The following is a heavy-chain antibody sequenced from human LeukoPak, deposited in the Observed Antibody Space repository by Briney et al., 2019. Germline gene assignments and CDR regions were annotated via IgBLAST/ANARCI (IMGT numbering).Heavy chain of an antibody. CDR2: ISGSGGST. V-gene: IGHV3-23*01. D-gene: IGHD3-22*01. J-gene: IGHJ5*02. CDR1: GFTFSSYA. CDR3: ANSVEYYYDSSGYLPRWFDP. Sequence: QPGASLRLSCAASGFTFSSYAMSWVRQAPGKGREWVSAISGSGGSTYYADSVKGRFTISRDNSKNTLYLQMNSLRAEDTAVYYCANSVEYYYDSSGYLPRWFDPWGQGTLVTVSS.